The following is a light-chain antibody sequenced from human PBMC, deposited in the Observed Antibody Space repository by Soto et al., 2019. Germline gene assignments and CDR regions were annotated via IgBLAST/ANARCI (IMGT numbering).Light chain of an antibody. V-gene: IGLV3-9*01. CDR1: NIGSKH. CDR2: RDT. Sequence: SYELTQPVSVSVALGQTARITCGGDNIGSKHVHWYQQQPSQAPVLVIYRDTNRPSGIPERFSGSNSGNTATLTLSGAQAGDEADYYCQVWDISTVIFGGGTQLTVL. J-gene: IGLJ2*01. CDR3: QVWDISTVI.